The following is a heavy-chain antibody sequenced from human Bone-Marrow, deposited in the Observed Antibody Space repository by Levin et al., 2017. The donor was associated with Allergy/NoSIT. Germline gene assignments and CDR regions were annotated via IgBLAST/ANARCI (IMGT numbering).Heavy chain of an antibody. CDR1: GFTFENHG. CDR2: LSYDGTTE. V-gene: IGHV3-30*03. Sequence: PGESLKISCVGSGFTFENHGIHWVRQAPGKGLEWVSVLSYDGTTEYYADSVKGRLTSSRDNSKNTVYLQIQRLTADDTAVYYCARTGGNHRHEFDSWGQGILVTVSS. D-gene: IGHD1-1*01. J-gene: IGHJ4*02. CDR3: ARTGGNHRHEFDS.